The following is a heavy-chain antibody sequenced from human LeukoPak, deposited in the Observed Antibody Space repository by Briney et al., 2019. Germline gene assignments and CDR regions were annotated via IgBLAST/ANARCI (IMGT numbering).Heavy chain of an antibody. Sequence: SETLSLTCAVYGGSFSGYYWSWSRQPPGEGLEWIGEINHSGSTNYNPSLKSRVTISVDRSKNQFSLKLSSVTAADTAVYYCARGQWLTYFDYWGQGTLVTVSS. CDR1: GGSFSGYY. V-gene: IGHV4-34*01. D-gene: IGHD6-19*01. J-gene: IGHJ4*02. CDR3: ARGQWLTYFDY. CDR2: INHSGST.